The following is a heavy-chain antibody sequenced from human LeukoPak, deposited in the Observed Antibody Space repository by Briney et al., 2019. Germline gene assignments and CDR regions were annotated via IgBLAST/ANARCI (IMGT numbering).Heavy chain of an antibody. V-gene: IGHV1-46*01. CDR3: ARDYYGGHNLYNFDF. D-gene: IGHD3-10*01. J-gene: IGHJ4*02. Sequence: ASVKVSCKASGGTFSSYAISWVRQATGQGLEWMGMINPSGGRTTYAKKFQGRVTMTRDTSTNTVHTELSSLRSDDTAVYYCARDYYGGHNLYNFDFWGQGTRVIVSS. CDR1: GGTFSSYA. CDR2: INPSGGRT.